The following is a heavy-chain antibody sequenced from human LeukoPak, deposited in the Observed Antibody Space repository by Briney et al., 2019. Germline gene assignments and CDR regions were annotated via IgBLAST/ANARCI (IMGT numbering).Heavy chain of an antibody. Sequence: ASVKVSCKASGDTFIPYTFSWLRQAPGQGLEWMGWINPNSGGTNYAQKFQGRVTMTRDTSISTAYMELSRLRSDDTAVYYCARMTGTGWFDPWGQGTLVTVSS. J-gene: IGHJ5*02. CDR1: GDTFIPYT. D-gene: IGHD1-1*01. V-gene: IGHV1-2*02. CDR2: INPNSGGT. CDR3: ARMTGTGWFDP.